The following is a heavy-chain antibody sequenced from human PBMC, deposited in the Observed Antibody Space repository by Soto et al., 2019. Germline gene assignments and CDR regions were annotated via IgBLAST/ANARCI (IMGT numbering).Heavy chain of an antibody. CDR3: AREGAVAGTFNWFDP. Sequence: ASVNVSCKASGYTFTSYGISWVRQAPGQGLEWMGWISAYNGNTNYAQKLQGRVTMTTDTSTSTAYMELRSLRSDDTAVYYCAREGAVAGTFNWFDPWGQGTLVTVSS. D-gene: IGHD6-19*01. CDR1: GYTFTSYG. CDR2: ISAYNGNT. V-gene: IGHV1-18*01. J-gene: IGHJ5*02.